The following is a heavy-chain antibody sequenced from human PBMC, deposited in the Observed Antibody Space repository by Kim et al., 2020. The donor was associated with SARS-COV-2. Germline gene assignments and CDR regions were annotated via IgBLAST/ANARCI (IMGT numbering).Heavy chain of an antibody. D-gene: IGHD2-15*01. J-gene: IGHJ4*02. CDR2: IIPIFGTA. Sequence: SVKVSCKASGGTFSSYAISWVRQAPGQGLEWMGGIIPIFGTANYAQKFQGRVTITADESTSTAYMELSSLRSEDTAVYYCARGDPGCSGGSCYPSMSVPFDYWGQGTLVTVSS. CDR1: GGTFSSYA. V-gene: IGHV1-69*13. CDR3: ARGDPGCSGGSCYPSMSVPFDY.